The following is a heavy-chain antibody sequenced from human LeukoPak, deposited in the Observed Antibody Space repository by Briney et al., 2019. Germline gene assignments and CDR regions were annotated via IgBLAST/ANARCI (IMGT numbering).Heavy chain of an antibody. V-gene: IGHV4-59*08. D-gene: IGHD3-10*01. CDR2: IYYSGST. J-gene: IGHJ5*02. CDR3: ARYYGPGSWSNWFDP. CDR1: GGSISSYY. Sequence: SETLSLTCTVSGGSISSYYWSWIRQPPGKGLEWIGYIYYSGSTNYNPSLKSRVTISVDTSKNQFSLKLSSVTAADTAVYYCARYYGPGSWSNWFDPWGQGTLVTVSS.